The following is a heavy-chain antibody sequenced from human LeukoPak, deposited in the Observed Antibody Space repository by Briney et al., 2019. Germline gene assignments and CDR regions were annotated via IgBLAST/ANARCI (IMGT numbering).Heavy chain of an antibody. CDR1: GGSISSGGCY. CDR3: ASGLDSSAELGAFDI. J-gene: IGHJ3*02. CDR2: IYHSGST. D-gene: IGHD3-22*01. Sequence: PSQTLSLTCTVSGGSISSGGCYWSWIRQPSGKGLEGIGYIYHSGSTYYNPSLKSRVTISVDRSKNQFSLKLSSVTAADTAVYYCASGLDSSAELGAFDIWGQGTMVTISS. V-gene: IGHV4-30-2*01.